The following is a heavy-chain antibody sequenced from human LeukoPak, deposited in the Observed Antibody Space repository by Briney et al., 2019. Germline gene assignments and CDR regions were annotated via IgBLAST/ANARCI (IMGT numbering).Heavy chain of an antibody. D-gene: IGHD3-10*01. J-gene: IGHJ4*02. V-gene: IGHV3-48*01. CDR1: GFTFSSYS. Sequence: PGGSLRLSCAASGFTFSSYSMNWVRQAPGTGLEWVSYISSSRSSMYYSDSVKGRFTISRDNSKNTLYLQMNSLRAEDTAVYYCAKDSEGGWFDFDYWGQGTLVTVSS. CDR2: ISSSRSSM. CDR3: AKDSEGGWFDFDY.